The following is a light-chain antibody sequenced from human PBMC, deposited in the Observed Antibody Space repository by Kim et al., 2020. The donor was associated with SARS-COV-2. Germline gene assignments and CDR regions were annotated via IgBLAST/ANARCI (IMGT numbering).Light chain of an antibody. J-gene: IGLJ1*01. CDR1: TSNIGRNA. V-gene: IGLV1-44*01. Sequence: QSVLTQPPSASGTPGQRVTISCSGSTSNIGRNAVNWYQQVPGTAPKLFVYSNNQRPSGVPDRFSGSKSGTSASLAISGLHSEDEAEYFCATWDDSLNGYVFGTGTKVTVL. CDR3: ATWDDSLNGYV. CDR2: SNN.